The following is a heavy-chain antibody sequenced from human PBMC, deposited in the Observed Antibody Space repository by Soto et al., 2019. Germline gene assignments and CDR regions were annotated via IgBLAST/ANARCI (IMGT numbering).Heavy chain of an antibody. CDR2: INWNSGSI. Sequence: EVQLVESGGGLVQPGRSLRLSCAASGFTFDDYAMHWVRQVPGKGLEWVSGINWNSGSIGYGDSVKGRFAISRDNAKNSLQLQMNRLSAPDTAFYYCAKDESTNSYSGHLRHWGQGTVVTVPS. D-gene: IGHD1-26*01. CDR3: AKDESTNSYSGHLRH. CDR1: GFTFDDYA. J-gene: IGHJ1*01. V-gene: IGHV3-9*01.